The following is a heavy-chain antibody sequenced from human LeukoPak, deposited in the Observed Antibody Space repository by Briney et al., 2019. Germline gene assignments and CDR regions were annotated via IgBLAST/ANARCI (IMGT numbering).Heavy chain of an antibody. D-gene: IGHD3-10*01. Sequence: ASVKVSCKASGYTFTGYYMHWVRQAPGQGLEWMGWINPNSGGTNYARKFQGRVTMTRDTSISTAYMELSRLRSDDTAVYYCARQAYGPASFDYWGQGTLVTVSP. CDR2: INPNSGGT. CDR1: GYTFTGYY. CDR3: ARQAYGPASFDY. V-gene: IGHV1-2*02. J-gene: IGHJ4*02.